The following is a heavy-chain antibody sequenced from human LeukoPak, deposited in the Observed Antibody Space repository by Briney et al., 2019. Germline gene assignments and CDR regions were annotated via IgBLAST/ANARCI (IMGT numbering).Heavy chain of an antibody. CDR3: ARGDYCSGGSCYGEPFDY. V-gene: IGHV4-34*01. D-gene: IGHD2-15*01. CDR2: INHSGST. J-gene: IGHJ4*02. CDR1: GGSFSGYY. Sequence: SETLSLTCAVYGGSFSGYYWSWIRQPPGKGLEWIGEINHSGSTNYNPALKSRVTISVDTSKNQFSLKLSSVTAADTAVYYCARGDYCSGGSCYGEPFDYWGQGTLVTVSS.